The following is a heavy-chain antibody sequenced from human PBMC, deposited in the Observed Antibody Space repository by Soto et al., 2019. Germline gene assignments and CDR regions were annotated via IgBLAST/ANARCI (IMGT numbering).Heavy chain of an antibody. J-gene: IGHJ6*02. D-gene: IGHD3-22*01. CDR2: ISYDGSNK. CDR1: GFTFSSYA. CDR3: ARALIGYDSSGYYPQARVYYYGMDV. Sequence: GGSLRLSCAASGFTFSSYAMHWVRQAPGKGLEWVAVISYDGSNKYYADSVKGRFTISRDNSKKTLYLQMNSLRAEDTAVYYCARALIGYDSSGYYPQARVYYYGMDVWGQGTTVTVSS. V-gene: IGHV3-30-3*01.